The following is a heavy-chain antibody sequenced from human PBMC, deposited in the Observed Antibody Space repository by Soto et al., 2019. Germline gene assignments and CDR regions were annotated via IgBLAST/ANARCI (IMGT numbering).Heavy chain of an antibody. CDR2: ISGSGNSR. Sequence: EVQLLESGGGLVRPGGSLRLSCAASGFSFRSNGMGWVRQAPGKGLEWVSGISGSGNSRYYADSVKGRFTISRDNSKNTLYLQMNSLRAEDTAIYYCAKVGPYSSTYDFDYWGQGTMVTVSS. CDR3: AKVGPYSSTYDFDY. V-gene: IGHV3-23*01. J-gene: IGHJ4*02. D-gene: IGHD5-18*01. CDR1: GFSFRSNG.